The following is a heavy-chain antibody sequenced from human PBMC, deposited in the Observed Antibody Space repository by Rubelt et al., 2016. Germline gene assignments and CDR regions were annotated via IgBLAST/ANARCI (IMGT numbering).Heavy chain of an antibody. CDR3: AGGKDRRWFGP. J-gene: IGHJ5*02. CDR1: SGSISSSSYY. CDR2: AYYSGST. Sequence: QVQLQQWGAGLLKPSETLSLTCAVSSGSISSSSYYWGWIRQPPGKGLEWIGSAYYSGSTYYSPSLKSRVTISVETTKNQVSRKVGAVTAADTAVYNWAGGKDRRWFGPWGQGILVTVSS. V-gene: IGHV4-39*01. D-gene: IGHD1-14*01.